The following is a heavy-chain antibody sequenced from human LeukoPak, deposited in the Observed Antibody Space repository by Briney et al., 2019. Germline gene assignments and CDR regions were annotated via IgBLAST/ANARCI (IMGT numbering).Heavy chain of an antibody. CDR3: AREPRSRYYYGSGASWFDP. CDR1: GFTFSSYW. D-gene: IGHD3-10*01. J-gene: IGHJ5*02. CDR2: IKQDGSEK. V-gene: IGHV3-7*01. Sequence: GGSLRLSCAASGFTFSSYWMSWVRQAPGKGLEWVANIKQDGSEKYYEDSVKGRFTISRDNAKNSLSLQMNSLRAEDTAVYYCAREPRSRYYYGSGASWFDPWGQGTLVTVSS.